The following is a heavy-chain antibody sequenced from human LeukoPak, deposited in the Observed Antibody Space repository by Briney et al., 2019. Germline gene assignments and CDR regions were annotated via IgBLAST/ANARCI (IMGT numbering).Heavy chain of an antibody. D-gene: IGHD6-6*01. CDR1: GFNFANYG. CDR3: AKMGVVAARPGTFDY. J-gene: IGHJ4*02. Sequence: GGSLRLSCSTFGFNFANYGVSWFRQAPGKGLEWVSAISGSGGSTYHADSVEGRFTISRDNSKNTLYLQMNSLRAEDTAVYYCAKMGVVAARPGTFDYWGQGTLVTVSS. V-gene: IGHV3-23*01. CDR2: ISGSGGST.